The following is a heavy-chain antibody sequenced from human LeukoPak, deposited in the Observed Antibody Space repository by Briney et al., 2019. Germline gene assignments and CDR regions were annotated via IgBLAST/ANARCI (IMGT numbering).Heavy chain of an antibody. CDR2: IIPIFGTA. J-gene: IGHJ4*02. D-gene: IGHD1-20*01. CDR3: ARGGGVTGNLY. V-gene: IGHV1-69*05. CDR1: GGTFNNSA. Sequence: SVKVSCKTSGGTFNNSAISWVRQAPGQGLEWMGGIIPIFGTANYAQKFQGRVTITTDESTSTAYMELSSLRSEDTAVYYCARGGGVTGNLYWGQGTLVTVSS.